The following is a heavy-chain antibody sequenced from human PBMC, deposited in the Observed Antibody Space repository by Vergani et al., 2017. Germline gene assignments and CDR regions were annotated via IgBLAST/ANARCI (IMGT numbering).Heavy chain of an antibody. CDR1: GVSFSGYY. Sequence: QVQLQQWCAGLLKPSETLSLTCAVYGVSFSGYYWSWIRQPPGKGLEWIGELNHSGSTNYNPYLKSRVTISVDTSKNQFSLKLSAVTAADTAVYYCSRARRDGYNSYYYYMDGWGKGTTVTVSS. CDR2: LNHSGST. D-gene: IGHD5-24*01. V-gene: IGHV4-34*01. J-gene: IGHJ6*03. CDR3: SRARRDGYNSYYYYMDG.